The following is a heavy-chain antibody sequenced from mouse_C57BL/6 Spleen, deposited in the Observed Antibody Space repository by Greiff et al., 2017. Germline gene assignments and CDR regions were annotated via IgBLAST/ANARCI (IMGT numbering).Heavy chain of an antibody. D-gene: IGHD1-2*01. V-gene: IGHV1-80*01. CDR2: IYPGDGDT. CDR1: GYAFSSYW. Sequence: QVQLQQSGAELVKPGASVKISCKASGYAFSSYWMNWVKQRPGKGLEWIGQIYPGDGDTNYNGKFKGKATLTADKSSSTAYMQRSSLTAEDSAVYFCARGAILRPYYFDYWGQGTTLTVSS. J-gene: IGHJ2*01. CDR3: ARGAILRPYYFDY.